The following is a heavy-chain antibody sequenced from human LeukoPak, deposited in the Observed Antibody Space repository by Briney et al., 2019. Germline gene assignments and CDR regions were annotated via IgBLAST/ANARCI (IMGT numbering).Heavy chain of an antibody. V-gene: IGHV3-48*03. D-gene: IGHD1-26*01. CDR1: GFTFSSYE. CDR2: ISSSGSTI. CDR3: AKGGARLHSYYFDY. Sequence: PGGSLRLSCAASGFTFSSYEMNWVRQAPGKGLEWVSYISSSGSTIYYADSVKGRFTISRDNAKNSLYLQMNSLRPEDTAVFYCAKGGARLHSYYFDYWGQGTLVTVSS. J-gene: IGHJ4*02.